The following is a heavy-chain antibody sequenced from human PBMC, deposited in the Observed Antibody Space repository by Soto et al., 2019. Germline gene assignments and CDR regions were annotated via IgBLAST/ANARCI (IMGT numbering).Heavy chain of an antibody. Sequence: QLQLQESGPGLVKPSETLSLTCTVSSASISSSSYTWGWIRQPPGKGLEWVGGIYYSGISYFHPSLNSRVTVSVDTSKNQFSLKVASGTASDTAVYYCARLHGYCISSSCHGHYAMDVWGQGTTVTVSS. J-gene: IGHJ6*02. CDR1: SASISSSSYT. CDR2: IYYSGIS. D-gene: IGHD2-2*01. V-gene: IGHV4-39*01. CDR3: ARLHGYCISSSCHGHYAMDV.